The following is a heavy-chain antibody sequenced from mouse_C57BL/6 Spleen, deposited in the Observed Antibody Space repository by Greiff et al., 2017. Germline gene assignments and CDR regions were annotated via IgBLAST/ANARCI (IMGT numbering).Heavy chain of an antibody. J-gene: IGHJ4*01. CDR2: IDPSDSET. CDR3: AREGYYVNYYAMDY. Sequence: VKLQQPGAELVRPGSSVKLSCKASGYTFTSYWMHWVKQRPIQGLEWIGNIDPSDSETHYNQKFKDKATLTVDKSSSTAYMQLSSLTSEDSAVYYCAREGYYVNYYAMDYWGQGTSVTVSS. D-gene: IGHD2-3*01. V-gene: IGHV1-52*01. CDR1: GYTFTSYW.